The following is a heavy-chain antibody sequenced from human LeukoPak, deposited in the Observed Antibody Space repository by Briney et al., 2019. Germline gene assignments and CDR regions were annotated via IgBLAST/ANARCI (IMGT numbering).Heavy chain of an antibody. Sequence: SETLSLTCTVSGGSISSSNYYWGWVRQPPGKGLEWIGYIYYSGSTYYNPSLKSRVTISVDTSKNQFSLKLSSVTAADTAVYYCARAAYYDSSGYYLDAFDIWGQGTMVTVSS. V-gene: IGHV4-31*03. D-gene: IGHD3-22*01. CDR2: IYYSGST. CDR3: ARAAYYDSSGYYLDAFDI. J-gene: IGHJ3*02. CDR1: GGSISSSNYY.